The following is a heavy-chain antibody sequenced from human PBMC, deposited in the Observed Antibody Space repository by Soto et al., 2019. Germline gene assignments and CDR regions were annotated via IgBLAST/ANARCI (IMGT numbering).Heavy chain of an antibody. CDR3: AKGNSSSWSRPYYFDY. CDR1: GFTFSSYA. V-gene: IGHV3-23*01. J-gene: IGHJ4*02. D-gene: IGHD6-13*01. CDR2: ISGSGGST. Sequence: GGSLRLSCAASGFTFSSYAMSWVRQAPGKGLEWVSAISGSGGSTYYANSVKGRFNISRDNYKNTLYLQMNSLRAEDSAVYYCAKGNSSSWSRPYYFDYWGQGTLVTVSS.